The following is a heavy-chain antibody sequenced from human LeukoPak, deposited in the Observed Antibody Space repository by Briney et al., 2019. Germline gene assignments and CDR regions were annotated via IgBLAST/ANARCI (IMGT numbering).Heavy chain of an antibody. Sequence: SETLSLTCTVSGGSISSYYWSWIRQPAGKGLEWIGRIYTTGSTNYNPSLKSQVTMSVDTSKNQFSLKLSSVTAADTAVYYCARGDTAMVDYNWFDPWGQGTLVTVSS. CDR2: IYTTGST. CDR3: ARGDTAMVDYNWFDP. D-gene: IGHD5-18*01. J-gene: IGHJ5*02. V-gene: IGHV4-4*07. CDR1: GGSISSYY.